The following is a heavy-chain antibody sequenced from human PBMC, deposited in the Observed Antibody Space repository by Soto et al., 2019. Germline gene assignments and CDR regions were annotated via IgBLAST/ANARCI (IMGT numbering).Heavy chain of an antibody. J-gene: IGHJ4*01. CDR3: ATRHEYYYDSSGYYLDY. CDR2: IIHIFGIA. V-gene: IGHV1-69*02. D-gene: IGHD3-22*01. Sequence: QVQLGQSGAEVKKPGSSVKVSCKASGGTFSSYTISWVRQAPGQGLEWMGRIIHIFGIANYAQKLQRRVTITADKSTSTAYMELRSLRSEDTAVYYCATRHEYYYDSSGYYLDYWGHGTLVTVSS. CDR1: GGTFSSYT.